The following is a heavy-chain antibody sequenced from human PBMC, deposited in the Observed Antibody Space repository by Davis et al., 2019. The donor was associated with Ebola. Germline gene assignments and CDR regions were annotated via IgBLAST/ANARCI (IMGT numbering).Heavy chain of an antibody. V-gene: IGHV3-7*03. D-gene: IGHD3/OR15-3a*01. CDR2: INQDGGEK. Sequence: GESLKISCSASGFTFTSHAIYWVRQAPGKGPEWVAIINQDGGEKYYLDSVKGRFTVSRDNAKNSLFLQMNSLSAEDTALYYCASGDGRGRSYDMDVWGQGTTVTVSS. CDR1: GFTFTSHA. CDR3: ASGDGRGRSYDMDV. J-gene: IGHJ6*02.